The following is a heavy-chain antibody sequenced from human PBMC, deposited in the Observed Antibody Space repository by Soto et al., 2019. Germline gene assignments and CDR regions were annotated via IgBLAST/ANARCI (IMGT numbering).Heavy chain of an antibody. CDR2: INHRGRT. V-gene: IGHV4-34*01. D-gene: IGHD2-15*01. J-gene: IGHJ4*02. CDR3: ARGDLGCSGGSCSDDY. Sequence: QVQLQQWGAGLLKPSETLSLTCAVYGGSFSAYYWSWIRQPPGKGPEWLGEINHRGRTNYNPSLESRVTISVDTSKNQFSLTLSAVTAADTAMYYCARGDLGCSGGSCSDDYWGQGTLVTVSS. CDR1: GGSFSAYY.